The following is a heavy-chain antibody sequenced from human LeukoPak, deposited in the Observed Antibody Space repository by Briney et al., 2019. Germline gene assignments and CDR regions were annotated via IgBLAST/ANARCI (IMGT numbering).Heavy chain of an antibody. V-gene: IGHV3-43*02. CDR2: ISGDGGST. Sequence: GGPLRLSCAASGFTFYDYAVHGVRGAPGKGLEGVSLISGDGGSTYYADSVKGRFTISRDNSKNSLYLQMNSLRTEDTALYYCAKGLLDTAMVVDYYYGMDVWGQGTTVTVSS. D-gene: IGHD5-18*01. CDR1: GFTFYDYA. J-gene: IGHJ6*02. CDR3: AKGLLDTAMVVDYYYGMDV.